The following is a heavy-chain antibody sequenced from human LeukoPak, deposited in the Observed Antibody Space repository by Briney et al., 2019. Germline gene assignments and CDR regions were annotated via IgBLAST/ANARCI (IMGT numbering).Heavy chain of an antibody. V-gene: IGHV3-23*01. CDR2: INGNGAST. CDR3: AKDQGYSYYYLDY. CDR1: GFTFNTHA. J-gene: IGHJ4*02. D-gene: IGHD5-18*01. Sequence: GGSLRLSCAASGFTFNTHAMSWVRQAPGKGLEWVSGINGNGASTYYSASVRGRFTISRDNSKNTLYLQMSSLRAEATAIYYCAKDQGYSYYYLDYWGQGTLVTVSS.